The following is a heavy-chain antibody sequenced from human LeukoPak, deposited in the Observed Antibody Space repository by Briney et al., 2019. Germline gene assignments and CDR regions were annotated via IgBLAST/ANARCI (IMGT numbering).Heavy chain of an antibody. CDR2: IYSGGST. CDR3: ARGQPPWSSDAFDI. Sequence: GGSLRLSCAASGFTVSSNYMSWVRQAPGKGLEWVSVIYSGGSTYYADSVKGRFTISRDNSKNTLYLQMNSLRAEDTAVYYCARGQPPWSSDAFDIWGQGTMVTVSS. J-gene: IGHJ3*02. D-gene: IGHD2-2*01. V-gene: IGHV3-53*01. CDR1: GFTVSSNY.